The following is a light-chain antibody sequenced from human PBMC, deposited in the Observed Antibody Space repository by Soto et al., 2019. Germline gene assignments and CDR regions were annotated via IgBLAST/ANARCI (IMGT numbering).Light chain of an antibody. CDR1: RSNIGAGYD. CDR3: QSYDSSLSGWV. CDR2: GNS. Sequence: QSVLTQPPSVSGAPGQRVTIPCTGSRSNIGAGYDVHWYQQLPGTAPKVLIYGNSDRPSGVADRFTGSKSGTSASLAITGLQAEDEADYYCQSYDSSLSGWVFGGGTKLTVL. J-gene: IGLJ3*02. V-gene: IGLV1-40*01.